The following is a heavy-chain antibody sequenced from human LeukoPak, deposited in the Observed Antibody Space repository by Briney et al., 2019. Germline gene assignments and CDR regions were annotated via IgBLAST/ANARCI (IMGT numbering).Heavy chain of an antibody. CDR1: GFTFSSYG. D-gene: IGHD1-26*01. V-gene: IGHV3-33*01. Sequence: SGGSLRLSCAASGFTFSSYGMHWVRQAPGKGLEWVAVIWYDGSNKYYADSVKGRFTISRDNSKNTLYLQMNSLRAEDTAVYYCAREWELEGAFDIWGQGTMVTVSS. CDR3: AREWELEGAFDI. J-gene: IGHJ3*02. CDR2: IWYDGSNK.